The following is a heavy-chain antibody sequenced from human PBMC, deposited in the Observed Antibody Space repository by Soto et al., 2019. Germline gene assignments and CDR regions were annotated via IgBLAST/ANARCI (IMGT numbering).Heavy chain of an antibody. J-gene: IGHJ5*02. D-gene: IGHD5-12*01. CDR3: TGGGQVATILAWFDP. CDR2: IIPIFGTA. CDR1: GGTFSSYA. V-gene: IGHV1-69*06. Sequence: QVQLVQSGAEVKKPGSSVKVSCKASGGTFSSYAISWVRQAPGQGLEWMGGIIPIFGTANYAQKFQGRVRITADKPTSTAYGELSSLRSADTAVYYCTGGGQVATILAWFDPWGQGTLVTVSS.